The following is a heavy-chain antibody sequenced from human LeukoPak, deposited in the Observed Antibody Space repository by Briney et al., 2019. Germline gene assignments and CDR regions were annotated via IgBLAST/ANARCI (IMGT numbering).Heavy chain of an antibody. J-gene: IGHJ5*02. CDR2: IIPIFGTA. V-gene: IGHV1-69*01. CDR1: GGTFSSYA. D-gene: IGHD5-12*01. CDR3: ARAREYSGYDYPSWFDP. Sequence: GASVKVSCKASGGTFSSYAISWVRQAPGQGLEWMGGIIPIFGTANYAQKFQGRVTITADESTSTAYMELSSLRSEDTAVYYCARAREYSGYDYPSWFDPWGQGTLVTVSS.